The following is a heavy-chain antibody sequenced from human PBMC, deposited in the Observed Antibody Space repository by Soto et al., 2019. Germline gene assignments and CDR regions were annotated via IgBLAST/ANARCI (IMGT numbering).Heavy chain of an antibody. V-gene: IGHV3-11*01. Sequence: GGSLRLSCAASGFTFSDYYMSWIRQAPGKGLEWVSYISSSGSTIYYADSVKGRFTISRDNAKNSLYLQMNSLRAEDTAVYYCARYCSSTSCYYYYGMDVWGQVTTVTVSS. CDR2: ISSSGSTI. D-gene: IGHD2-2*01. CDR3: ARYCSSTSCYYYYGMDV. J-gene: IGHJ6*02. CDR1: GFTFSDYY.